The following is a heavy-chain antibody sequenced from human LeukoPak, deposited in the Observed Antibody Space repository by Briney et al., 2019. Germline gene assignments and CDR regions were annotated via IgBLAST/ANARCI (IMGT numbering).Heavy chain of an antibody. V-gene: IGHV3-7*03. J-gene: IGHJ4*02. D-gene: IGHD2-21*02. CDR2: IKQDGSEK. CDR1: GFTFSSYW. Sequence: GGSLRLSCAASGFTFSSYWMSWVRQAPGKGLEWVANIKQDGSEKYYVDSAKGRFTISRDNAKNSLYLQMNSLRAEDTAVYYCARHYCGGDCYFDYWGQGTLVTVSS. CDR3: ARHYCGGDCYFDY.